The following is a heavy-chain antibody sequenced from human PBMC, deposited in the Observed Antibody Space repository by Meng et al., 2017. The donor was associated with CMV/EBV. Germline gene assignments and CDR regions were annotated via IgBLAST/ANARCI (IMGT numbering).Heavy chain of an antibody. V-gene: IGHV3-74*01. CDR1: GFTFSDYW. J-gene: IGHJ4*02. D-gene: IGHD4-17*01. CDR2: INNDGGNT. Sequence: GGSLRLSCAASGFTFSDYWMHWVRQAPGKGLVWVSRINNDGGNTVYADSVKGRFTFSRDNAKNTLYLQMNSLRAEDTAVYYCAGGLYGPDYWGQGTLVTVSS. CDR3: AGGLYGPDY.